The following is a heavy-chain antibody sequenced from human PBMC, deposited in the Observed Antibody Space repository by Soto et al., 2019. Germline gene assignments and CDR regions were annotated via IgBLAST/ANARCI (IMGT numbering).Heavy chain of an antibody. CDR3: ARGGNALLPKGYGMDV. CDR2: INHSGST. J-gene: IGHJ6*02. Sequence: QVQLQQWGAGLLKPSETLSLTCAVYGGSFSGYYWSWIRQPPGKGLAWIGEINHSGSTNYNPSLKNRVTISVETSKNQFSLTLRSVTVADTAVYYCARGGNALLPKGYGMDVWGQGTTGTVSS. V-gene: IGHV4-34*01. D-gene: IGHD2-15*01. CDR1: GGSFSGYY.